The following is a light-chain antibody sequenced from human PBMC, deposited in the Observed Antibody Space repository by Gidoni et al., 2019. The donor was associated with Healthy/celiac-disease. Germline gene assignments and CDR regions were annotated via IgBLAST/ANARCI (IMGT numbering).Light chain of an antibody. Sequence: AIRLTPSPSSLSASTGDRVTITCRASQGISSYLAWYQQKPGKAPKLLIYAASTLQSGVPSRFSGSGSGTDFTRTISCLQSEDFATYYCQQYYSYPLTFGGGTKVEIK. CDR1: QGISSY. J-gene: IGKJ4*02. CDR3: QQYYSYPLT. CDR2: AAS. V-gene: IGKV1-8*01.